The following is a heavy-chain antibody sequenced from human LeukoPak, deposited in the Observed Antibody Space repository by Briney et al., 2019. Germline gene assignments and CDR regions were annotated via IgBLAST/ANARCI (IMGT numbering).Heavy chain of an antibody. Sequence: GWSLTLSCAASGFTFSSFGMHWVRQAPGKGLEWVAVISYDGTKKFYADSVKGRFTISRDNSKNTLYLQVNSLRAEDSAVYYCAKVGGIVAMIGVYYYYYGMDVWGQGTTVTVSS. V-gene: IGHV3-30*18. CDR1: GFTFSSFG. CDR2: ISYDGTKK. J-gene: IGHJ6*02. D-gene: IGHD5-12*01. CDR3: AKVGGIVAMIGVYYYYYGMDV.